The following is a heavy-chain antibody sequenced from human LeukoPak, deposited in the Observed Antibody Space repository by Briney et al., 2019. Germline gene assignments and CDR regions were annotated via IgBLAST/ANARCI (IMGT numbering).Heavy chain of an antibody. Sequence: GRSLRLSCAASGFTFSSYAMHWVRQAPGKGLEWVAVISYDGSNKYYADSVKGRFTISRDNSKNTLYLQMNSLRAEDTAVYYCARGGYCSGGSCYSRYLFDYWGQGALVTVSS. D-gene: IGHD2-15*01. J-gene: IGHJ4*02. CDR1: GFTFSSYA. CDR3: ARGGYCSGGSCYSRYLFDY. V-gene: IGHV3-30-3*01. CDR2: ISYDGSNK.